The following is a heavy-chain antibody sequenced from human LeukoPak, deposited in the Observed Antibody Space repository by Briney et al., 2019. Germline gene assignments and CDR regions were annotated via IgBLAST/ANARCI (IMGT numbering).Heavy chain of an antibody. CDR3: ARRFRWLPFDY. Sequence: PSETLSLTCAVYGGSFSGYYSSWIRKPPGKGLEWIGEINHSGSTNYNPSLKSRVTISVDTSKNQFSLKLSSVTAADTAVYYCARRFRWLPFDYWGQGTLVTVSS. J-gene: IGHJ4*02. V-gene: IGHV4-34*01. D-gene: IGHD5-24*01. CDR2: INHSGST. CDR1: GGSFSGYY.